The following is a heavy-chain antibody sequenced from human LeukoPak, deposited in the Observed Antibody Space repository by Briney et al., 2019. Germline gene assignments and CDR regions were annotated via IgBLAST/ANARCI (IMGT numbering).Heavy chain of an antibody. D-gene: IGHD3-16*02. J-gene: IGHJ4*02. CDR3: AREITFGGVIVNDY. Sequence: PSETLSLTCTVSGGSISSYYWSWIRQPAGKGLEWIGRIYTSGSTNYNPSLKRRVTMSVDTSKNQFSLKLSSVTAADTAVYYCAREITFGGVIVNDYWGQGTLVTVSS. CDR1: GGSISSYY. CDR2: IYTSGST. V-gene: IGHV4-4*07.